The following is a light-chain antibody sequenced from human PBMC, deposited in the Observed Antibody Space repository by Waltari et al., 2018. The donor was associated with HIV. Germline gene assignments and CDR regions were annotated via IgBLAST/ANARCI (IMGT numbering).Light chain of an antibody. J-gene: IGLJ2*01. CDR2: EYS. CDR1: NIGDKT. Sequence: SFVLTQPPSVSVAPGKTARITCGGNNIGDKTVHWYQQKPGQAPLLVVYEYSDRPSGIPERFSGSNSWNTATLTISRVEAGDEADYYCQVWDASSDHLVIFGGGTKLTVL. CDR3: QVWDASSDHLVI. V-gene: IGLV3-21*03.